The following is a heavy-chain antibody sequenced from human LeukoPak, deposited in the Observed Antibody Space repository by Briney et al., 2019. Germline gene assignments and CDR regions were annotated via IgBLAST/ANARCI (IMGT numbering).Heavy chain of an antibody. V-gene: IGHV4-59*01. Sequence: MLSETLSLTCTVSGGSISSYYWSWIRQPPGKGLEWIGYIYYTGSTNYNPSLKSRVTISVDTSKNQFSLKLSSVTAADTAVYYCARHYGSGKPWFDYWGQGTLVTVSS. D-gene: IGHD3-10*01. CDR2: IYYTGST. CDR3: ARHYGSGKPWFDY. CDR1: GGSISSYY. J-gene: IGHJ4*02.